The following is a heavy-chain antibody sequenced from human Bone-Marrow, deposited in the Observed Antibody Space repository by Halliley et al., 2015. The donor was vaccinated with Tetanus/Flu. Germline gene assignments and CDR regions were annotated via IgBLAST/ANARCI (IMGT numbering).Heavy chain of an antibody. CDR1: GGSISRYF. Sequence: GLVKPSETLPLSCTVSGGSISRYFWSWIRQPPGKGLEWIGYIYYTGSTNYNPSFKSRVTISVDTSKKQISLKLRSVTAADTAVYFCARGGSSDYDSNGYYNGRHYWNFDLWGRGTLVTVSS. CDR3: ARGGSSDYDSNGYYNGRHYWNFDL. V-gene: IGHV4-59*13. CDR2: IYYTGST. J-gene: IGHJ2*01. D-gene: IGHD3-22*01.